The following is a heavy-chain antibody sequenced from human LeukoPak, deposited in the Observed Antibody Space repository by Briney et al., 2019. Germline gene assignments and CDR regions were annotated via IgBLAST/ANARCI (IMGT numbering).Heavy chain of an antibody. CDR1: GFTFSTYW. Sequence: GGSPRLSCAASGFTFSTYWMHWVRQAPGKGLVWVSRIKSGGGTNYADSVKGRFTISRDNAKKTVSLQMNSLRPEDTGVYYCARAPSEIGGYYPEYFRHWGQGTLVTVSS. CDR2: IKSGGGT. J-gene: IGHJ1*01. D-gene: IGHD3-22*01. V-gene: IGHV3-74*01. CDR3: ARAPSEIGGYYPEYFRH.